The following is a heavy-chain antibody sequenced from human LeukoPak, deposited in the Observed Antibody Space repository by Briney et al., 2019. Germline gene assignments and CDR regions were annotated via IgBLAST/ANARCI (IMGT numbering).Heavy chain of an antibody. CDR3: ARLPHYYGSGSFMDV. CDR1: GGSFSGYY. Sequence: PSETLSLTCAVYGGSFSGYYWSWIRQPPGKGLEWIGEINHSGSTNYNPSLKSRVTISVDTSKNQFSLKLSSVTAADTAVYYCARLPHYYGSGSFMDVWGKGTTVTISS. CDR2: INHSGST. D-gene: IGHD3-10*01. V-gene: IGHV4-34*01. J-gene: IGHJ6*03.